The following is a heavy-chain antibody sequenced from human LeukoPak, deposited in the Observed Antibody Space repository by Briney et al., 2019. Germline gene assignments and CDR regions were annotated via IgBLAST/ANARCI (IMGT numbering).Heavy chain of an antibody. V-gene: IGHV4-59*08. Sequence: PSETLSLTCTVSGGSINSHNWNWIRQPPGKGLEWIGYIHNTGTTNYNPSLRSRVTILRDTPKNQFSLKLNSATAADTAVYYCARRQVVAALVSSESWFDLWGQGTLVTVSS. J-gene: IGHJ5*02. CDR1: GGSINSHN. D-gene: IGHD3-22*01. CDR3: ARRQVVAALVSSESWFDL. CDR2: IHNTGTT.